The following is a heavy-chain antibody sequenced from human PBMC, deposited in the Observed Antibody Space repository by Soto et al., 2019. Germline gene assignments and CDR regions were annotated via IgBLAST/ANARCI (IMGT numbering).Heavy chain of an antibody. V-gene: IGHV2-5*02. CDR2: IYWDDSK. J-gene: IGHJ4*02. Sequence: QITLKESGPTLVRPTQTLTLTCAFSGFSLSTSGVGVGWIHQPPGKALEWLAVIYWDDSKHYSPSLRSRLTIPKDTSKNQVVLTMTNMDPMDTGTYYCAHKGPEDWPLDYWGQGTLVTVSS. CDR1: GFSLSTSGVG. CDR3: AHKGPEDWPLDY. D-gene: IGHD3-9*01.